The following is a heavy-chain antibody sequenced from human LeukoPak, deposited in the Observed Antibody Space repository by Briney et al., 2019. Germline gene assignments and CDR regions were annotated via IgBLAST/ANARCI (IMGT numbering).Heavy chain of an antibody. CDR1: GGSLSNNY. J-gene: IGHJ4*02. Sequence: PSETLSLICTVSGGSLSNNYWSWIRQPPGKGLEWIGYIFYTGSTYYNPSLESRVTISVDTSKNQFSLTLISVTAADTAVYYCARDHPLPSSWGQGTLVTVSS. V-gene: IGHV4-59*01. CDR2: IFYTGST. CDR3: ARDHPLPSS.